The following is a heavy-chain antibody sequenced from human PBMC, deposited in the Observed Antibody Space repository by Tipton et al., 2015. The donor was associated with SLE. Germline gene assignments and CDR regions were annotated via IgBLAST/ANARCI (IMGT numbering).Heavy chain of an antibody. CDR3: ARAHSSGYYGY. CDR2: INHSGST. Sequence: TLSLTCIVSGGSISSYYWSWIRQPPGKGLEWIGEINHSGSTNYNPSLKSRVTISVDTSKNQFSLKLSSVTAADTAVYYCARAHSSGYYGYWGQGTLVTVSS. V-gene: IGHV4-34*01. D-gene: IGHD3-22*01. J-gene: IGHJ4*02. CDR1: GGSISSYY.